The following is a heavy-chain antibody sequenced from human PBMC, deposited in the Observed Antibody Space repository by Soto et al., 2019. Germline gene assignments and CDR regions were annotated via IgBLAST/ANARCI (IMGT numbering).Heavy chain of an antibody. Sequence: TLSLTCTVSGGSISSDYWTWIRQPPGERLEWIGYIYYNGNTNYNSSLKSRVTISIDTSKNQFSLKLNSVTAADTAVYFCARLAYTSGFTFDYWGRGTLVTVSS. J-gene: IGHJ4*02. CDR1: GGSISSDY. CDR3: ARLAYTSGFTFDY. V-gene: IGHV4-59*07. CDR2: IYYNGNT. D-gene: IGHD5-18*01.